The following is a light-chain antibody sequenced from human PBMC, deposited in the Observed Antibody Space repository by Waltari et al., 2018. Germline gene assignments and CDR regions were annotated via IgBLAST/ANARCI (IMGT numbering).Light chain of an antibody. Sequence: QSALTQTASVSGSPGKSITISRTGTSSDVGAYNHVSWYQQNPGKAPKVMIYDVSNRPSGVSNRFSGSKSGNTASLSISGLQAEDEADYYCSSFTTSSTYVFGTGTKVTVL. CDR1: SSDVGAYNH. CDR3: SSFTTSSTYV. J-gene: IGLJ1*01. CDR2: DVS. V-gene: IGLV2-14*03.